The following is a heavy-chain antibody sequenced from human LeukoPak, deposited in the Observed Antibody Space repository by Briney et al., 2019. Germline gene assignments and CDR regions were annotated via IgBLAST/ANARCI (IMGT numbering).Heavy chain of an antibody. J-gene: IGHJ4*02. CDR3: ARGDTYYYDSSGYDSY. CDR1: GFTFSSYS. D-gene: IGHD3-22*01. Sequence: GGSLRLSCAASGFTFSSYSMNWVRQAPGKGLEWVSSISSSSSYIYYADSVKGRFTISRGNAKNSLYLQMNSLRAEDTAVYYCARGDTYYYDSSGYDSYWGQGTLVTVSS. V-gene: IGHV3-21*01. CDR2: ISSSSSYI.